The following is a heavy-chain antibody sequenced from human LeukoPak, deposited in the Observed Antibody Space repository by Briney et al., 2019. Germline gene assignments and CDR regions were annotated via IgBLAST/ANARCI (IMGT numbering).Heavy chain of an antibody. Sequence: GGSLKLSCVASGFTFSSFAMSWVRPAPGKGLEWVSGISGSGGSTNYADSVKGRFTISRDNSKNTMYLQMNSLRVEDTAVYYCSKDRICSGGSCHFDYWGQGTLVTVSS. CDR3: SKDRICSGGSCHFDY. J-gene: IGHJ4*02. CDR1: GFTFSSFA. CDR2: ISGSGGST. V-gene: IGHV3-23*01. D-gene: IGHD2-15*01.